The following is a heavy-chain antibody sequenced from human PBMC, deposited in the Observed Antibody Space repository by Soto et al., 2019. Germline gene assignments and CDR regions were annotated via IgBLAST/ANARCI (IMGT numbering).Heavy chain of an antibody. CDR1: GYTFTSYD. CDR2: MNPNSGNT. CDR3: ARPGKQRPGAFDI. D-gene: IGHD6-25*01. J-gene: IGHJ4*02. V-gene: IGHV1-8*01. Sequence: ASVKVSCNASGYTFTSYDINWVRQATGQGLEWMGWMNPNSGNTGYAQKFQGRVTMTRNTSISTAYMELSSLRSEDTAVYYCARPGKQRPGAFDIWGQGTLVTVSS.